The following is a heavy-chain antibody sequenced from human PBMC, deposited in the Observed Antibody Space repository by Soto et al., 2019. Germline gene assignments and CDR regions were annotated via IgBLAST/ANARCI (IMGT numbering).Heavy chain of an antibody. J-gene: IGHJ5*02. V-gene: IGHV3-30*02. CDR1: GLTFINYA. Sequence: SGGSLRLSCAASGLTFINYAMHWGRQAPGKGLEWVAVIRYDGSHENYADSVKGRFTISRDNSKNILYLQMNSLRAEDTALYYCVGQLYSSGWAAVSPWGQGTLVTVSS. D-gene: IGHD6-19*01. CDR2: IRYDGSHE. CDR3: VGQLYSSGWAAVSP.